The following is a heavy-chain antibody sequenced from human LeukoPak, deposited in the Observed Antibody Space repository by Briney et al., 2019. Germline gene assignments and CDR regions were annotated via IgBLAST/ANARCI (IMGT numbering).Heavy chain of an antibody. CDR3: ARQSHSGWFDY. CDR1: GDSISSSYW. Sequence: SETLSLTCAVSGDSISSSYWWTWVRQPPGKGLEWIGEIYHSGTTNYNPSLKSRVTISVDTSKNQFSLKLSSVTAADTAVYYCARQSHSGWFDYWGQGTLVTVSS. D-gene: IGHD6-19*01. CDR2: IYHSGTT. J-gene: IGHJ4*02. V-gene: IGHV4-4*02.